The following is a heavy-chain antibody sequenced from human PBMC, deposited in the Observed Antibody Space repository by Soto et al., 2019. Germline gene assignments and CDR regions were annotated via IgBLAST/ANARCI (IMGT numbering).Heavy chain of an antibody. CDR3: ARASGWYVSDY. CDR2: INAGNGNT. V-gene: IGHV1-3*05. Sequence: QVQLVQSGAEEKKPGASVKVSCKASGYTFTSYAMHWVRQAPGQRLEWMGWINAGNGNTKYSQKFQGRVTITRDASASTAYMELSSLRSEDTAVYYCARASGWYVSDYWGQGTLVTVSS. J-gene: IGHJ4*02. CDR1: GYTFTSYA. D-gene: IGHD6-19*01.